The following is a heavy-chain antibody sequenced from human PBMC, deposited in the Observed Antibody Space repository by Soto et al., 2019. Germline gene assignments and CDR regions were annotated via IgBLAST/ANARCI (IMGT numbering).Heavy chain of an antibody. CDR2: ISYDGSDK. Sequence: VGSLRLSCASSVFTFSTYGMHCVRHAPGKWLEWVAVISYDGSDKYYADSVKGRFTISRDSSKNMLYLQMNSLRAEDTAIYYCAKESYYDRSDYNAFDIWGQGTMVIVSS. CDR1: VFTFSTYG. J-gene: IGHJ3*02. D-gene: IGHD3-22*01. CDR3: AKESYYDRSDYNAFDI. V-gene: IGHV3-30*18.